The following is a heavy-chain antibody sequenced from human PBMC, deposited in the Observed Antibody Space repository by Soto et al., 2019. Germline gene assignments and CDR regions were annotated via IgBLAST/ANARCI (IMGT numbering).Heavy chain of an antibody. Sequence: QVQLVQSGAEVKKPGASVKVSCKASGYTFTGYYMHWVRQAPGQGLEWMGWINPNSGGTNYAQKFQGWVTMTRDTSISTAYMELSRLRSDDTAVYYCARGIYGDLPLDAFDIWGQGTMVTVSS. V-gene: IGHV1-2*04. CDR2: INPNSGGT. CDR1: GYTFTGYY. CDR3: ARGIYGDLPLDAFDI. J-gene: IGHJ3*02. D-gene: IGHD4-17*01.